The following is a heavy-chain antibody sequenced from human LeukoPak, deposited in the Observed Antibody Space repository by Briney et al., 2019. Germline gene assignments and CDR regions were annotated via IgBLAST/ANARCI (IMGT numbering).Heavy chain of an antibody. CDR2: ISSSSTYT. D-gene: IGHD3-16*01. Sequence: PGGSLRLSCAASGFTFSDYYMSWIRQAPGKGLEWVSYISSSSTYTNYADSVKGRFTVSRDNAKSSLFLQMNSLRDEDTAVYYCVRDGGGLDCWGQGTLVTVSS. CDR3: VRDGGGLDC. CDR1: GFTFSDYY. J-gene: IGHJ4*02. V-gene: IGHV3-11*06.